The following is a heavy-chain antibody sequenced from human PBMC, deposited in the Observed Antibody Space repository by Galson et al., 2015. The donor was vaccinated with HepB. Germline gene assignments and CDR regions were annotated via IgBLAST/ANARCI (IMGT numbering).Heavy chain of an antibody. J-gene: IGHJ4*02. CDR2: IWYDGSNK. Sequence: SLRLSCAASGFTVSSNYMSWVRQAPGKGLEWVAVIWYDGSNKYYADSVKGRFTISRDNSKNTLYLQMNSLRAEDTAVYYCARDKAGWRPLDYWGQGTLVTVSS. D-gene: IGHD6-19*01. V-gene: IGHV3-33*08. CDR3: ARDKAGWRPLDY. CDR1: GFTVSSNY.